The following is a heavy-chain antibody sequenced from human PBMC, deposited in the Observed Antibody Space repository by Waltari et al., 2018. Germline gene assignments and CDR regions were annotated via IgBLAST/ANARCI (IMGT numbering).Heavy chain of an antibody. CDR2: ITGTSRTK. CDR1: GFNIDDYS. CDR3: ARPVRISGNYGLDV. V-gene: IGHV3-48*01. Sequence: EIQLVQSGGGLVQPGGSLRLSCAASGFNIDDYSLNWVRQAPGKGREWFSYITGTSRTKFYADSVRGRFTISRDNAKNSLYLQMNSLRADDTAVYFCARPVRISGNYGLDVWGQGTTVIVSS. J-gene: IGHJ6*02.